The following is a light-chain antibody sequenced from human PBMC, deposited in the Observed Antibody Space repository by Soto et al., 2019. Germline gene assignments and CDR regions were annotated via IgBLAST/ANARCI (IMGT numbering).Light chain of an antibody. CDR1: QIVSRY. V-gene: IGKV3-11*01. CDR2: DAS. CDR3: QQRSNWPRYT. Sequence: EIVLTQSPATLSLSPSDRATLSCRASQIVSRYLAWYQQKPGQAPRLLIYDASNRATGIPARFSGSGSGTDFTLTISSLEPEDFAVYYCQQRSNWPRYTFGQGTKLEIK. J-gene: IGKJ2*01.